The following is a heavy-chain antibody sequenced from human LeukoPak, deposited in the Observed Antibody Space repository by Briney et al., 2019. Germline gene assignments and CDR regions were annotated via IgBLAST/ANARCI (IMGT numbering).Heavy chain of an antibody. CDR2: ISYSSGTT. CDR1: GFSIDEYA. J-gene: IGHJ4*02. Sequence: PAGSLRLSCTASGFSIDEYAMHWVRQVPGKGLEWVSGISYSSGTTGYVDSVKGRFTISRDNAKNSLYLQMNSLRAEDTALYYCAKDIFGDYYDSSGYFGYWGQGTLVTVSS. D-gene: IGHD3-22*01. V-gene: IGHV3-9*01. CDR3: AKDIFGDYYDSSGYFGY.